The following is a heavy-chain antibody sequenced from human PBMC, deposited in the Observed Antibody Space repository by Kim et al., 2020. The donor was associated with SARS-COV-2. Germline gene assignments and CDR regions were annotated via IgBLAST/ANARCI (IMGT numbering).Heavy chain of an antibody. J-gene: IGHJ4*02. Sequence: GGSLRLSCTASGFTFGDYAMSWFRQAPGKGLEWVGFIRSKAYGGTTEYAASVKGRFTISRDDSKSIAYLQMNSLKTEDTAVYYCTRFPPRSSGYPFYYFDYWGQGTLVTVSS. CDR2: IRSKAYGGTT. D-gene: IGHD6-19*01. CDR1: GFTFGDYA. V-gene: IGHV3-49*03. CDR3: TRFPPRSSGYPFYYFDY.